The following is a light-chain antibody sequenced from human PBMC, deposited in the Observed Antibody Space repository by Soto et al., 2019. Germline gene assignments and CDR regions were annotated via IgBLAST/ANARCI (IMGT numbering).Light chain of an antibody. CDR1: QSVSSNY. CDR2: GVS. CDR3: QQYGTSLQWT. J-gene: IGKJ1*01. V-gene: IGKV3-20*01. Sequence: EIVLTQSPGTLSLSPGERATLSCRASQSVSSNYLAWYQQKPGQAPRLLIYGVSSRATGIPDRFTGSGSGTDFTLTFSRLEPEDFALYYCQQYGTSLQWTFGQGTKVEIK.